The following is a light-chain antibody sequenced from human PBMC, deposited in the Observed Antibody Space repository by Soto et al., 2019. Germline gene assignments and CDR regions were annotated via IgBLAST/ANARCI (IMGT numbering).Light chain of an antibody. CDR1: QSISSN. CDR2: GSS. Sequence: EIVMTQSPATLSVSPGERATLSCRASQSISSNLVWYQQKPGQAPSLVIYGSSTRVTGIPARFSVSGSVTEFTLTISSVQSEDVAVYYCQQYNDWPPWTFGQGTKVEIK. V-gene: IGKV3D-15*01. J-gene: IGKJ1*01. CDR3: QQYNDWPPWT.